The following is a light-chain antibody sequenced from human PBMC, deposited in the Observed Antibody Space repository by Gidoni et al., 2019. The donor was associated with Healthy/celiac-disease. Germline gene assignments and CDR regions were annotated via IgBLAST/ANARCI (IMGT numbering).Light chain of an antibody. CDR1: QSISSY. V-gene: IGKV1-39*01. J-gene: IGKJ1*01. Sequence: DIQMTQSPSSLSASVGDRVTITCRASQSISSYLNWYQQKPGKAPKLLIYAASSLQSGVPSRFSGSGSGTDFTLTISSLQPEDFATYYCQQSYSTPRTFXXXTKEEIK. CDR3: QQSYSTPRT. CDR2: AAS.